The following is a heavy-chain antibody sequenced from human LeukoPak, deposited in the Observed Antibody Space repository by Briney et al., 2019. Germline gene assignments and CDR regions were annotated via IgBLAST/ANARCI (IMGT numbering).Heavy chain of an antibody. Sequence: GGSLRLSCAASGFTFSSYGTHWVRQAPGKGLEWVAFMSYDGSNKYYADSVKGRFTISRDNSKNTLYLQMNSLRAEDTAVYYCAKEGYDYVCWGQGTLVTVSS. CDR2: MSYDGSNK. V-gene: IGHV3-30*18. J-gene: IGHJ4*02. CDR1: GFTFSSYG. CDR3: AKEGYDYVC. D-gene: IGHD3-16*01.